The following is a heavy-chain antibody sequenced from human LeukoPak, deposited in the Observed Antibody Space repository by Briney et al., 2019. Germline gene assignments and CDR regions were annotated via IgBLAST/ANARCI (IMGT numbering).Heavy chain of an antibody. V-gene: IGHV3-11*01. D-gene: IGHD3-22*01. CDR1: GFTFSDYY. CDR2: ISGSGGTI. J-gene: IGHJ4*02. CDR3: AREGYDSTGYYPGH. Sequence: GGSLRLSCAASGFTFSDYYMTWIRQAPGKGLEWISYISGSGGTISYADSVKGRFTISRDNAKSSLYLQMNSLRAEGTAVYYCAREGYDSTGYYPGHWGQGTLVTVSS.